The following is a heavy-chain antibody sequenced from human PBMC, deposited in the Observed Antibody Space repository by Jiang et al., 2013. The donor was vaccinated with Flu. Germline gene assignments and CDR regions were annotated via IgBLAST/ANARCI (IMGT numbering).Heavy chain of an antibody. CDR3: ARTTPMLEFDY. J-gene: IGHJ4*02. V-gene: IGHV4-59*01. D-gene: IGHD3-16*01. Sequence: PGLVKPSETLSLTCTVSGSSIGSYSWSWIRQPPGKGLEWIGYIYHSGSTGYNPSLKSRVTVSVDTSKNQFSLKLSSVTAADTAVYYCARTTPMLEFDYWGQGTLVTVSS. CDR1: GSSIGSYS. CDR2: IYHSGST.